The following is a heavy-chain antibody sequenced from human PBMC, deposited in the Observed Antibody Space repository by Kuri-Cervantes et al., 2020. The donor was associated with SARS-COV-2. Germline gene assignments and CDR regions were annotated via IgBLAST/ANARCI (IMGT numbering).Heavy chain of an antibody. V-gene: IGHV3-53*01. D-gene: IGHD3-22*01. CDR3: ARGHDRRVYFSTPAPYYFDF. J-gene: IGHJ4*02. Sequence: GGSLRLSRTASGFTFNNYAMSWVRQAPGKGLEWVSVIYSGGSTSYADSVKGRFTISRDNSRNTLYLQMNSLRAEDTAVYYCARGHDRRVYFSTPAPYYFDFWGQGILVTVSS. CDR2: IYSGGST. CDR1: GFTFNNYA.